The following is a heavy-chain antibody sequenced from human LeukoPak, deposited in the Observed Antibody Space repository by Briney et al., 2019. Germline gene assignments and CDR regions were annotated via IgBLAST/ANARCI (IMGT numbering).Heavy chain of an antibody. V-gene: IGHV5-51*01. D-gene: IGHD6-6*01. CDR1: GYIFINYW. CDR2: IYPGDSDT. J-gene: IGHJ3*02. CDR3: ARHSKHGLYSSSSEPFDI. Sequence: GEALKISCNGSGYIFINYWIGWGRQISGKGLEWRGIIYPGDSDTRYSPSFQGQVSISVDKSITTAYLQWSSLKASDTAMYCCARHSKHGLYSSSSEPFDIWGQGTMVTVPS.